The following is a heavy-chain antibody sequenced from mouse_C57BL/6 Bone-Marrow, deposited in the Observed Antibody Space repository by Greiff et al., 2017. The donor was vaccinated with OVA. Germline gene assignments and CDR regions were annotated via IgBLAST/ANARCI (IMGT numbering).Heavy chain of an antibody. CDR1: GYTFTNYW. D-gene: IGHD2-12*01. Sequence: QVQLKESGAELVRPGTSVKMSCKASGYTFTNYWIGWAKQRPGHGLEWIGDIYPGGGYTNYNEKFKGKATLTADKSSSTAYMQFSSLTSEDSAIYYCARGGYYSNWYFDVWGTGTTVTVSS. CDR3: ARGGYYSNWYFDV. J-gene: IGHJ1*03. V-gene: IGHV1-63*01. CDR2: IYPGGGYT.